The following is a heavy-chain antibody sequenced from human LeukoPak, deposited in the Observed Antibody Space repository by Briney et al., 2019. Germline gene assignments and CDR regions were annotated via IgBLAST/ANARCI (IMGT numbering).Heavy chain of an antibody. CDR1: GYSFTSYW. D-gene: IGHD6-13*01. Sequence: GESLKISCKGSGYSFTSYWIGLVRPMSGKGLEWMGIIYPGDSDTRYSPSFQGQVTISADKSISTAYLQWSSLKASDTAMYYCARRGKEQQLVLSNPDDAFDIWGQGTLVTVSS. V-gene: IGHV5-51*01. J-gene: IGHJ3*02. CDR3: ARRGKEQQLVLSNPDDAFDI. CDR2: IYPGDSDT.